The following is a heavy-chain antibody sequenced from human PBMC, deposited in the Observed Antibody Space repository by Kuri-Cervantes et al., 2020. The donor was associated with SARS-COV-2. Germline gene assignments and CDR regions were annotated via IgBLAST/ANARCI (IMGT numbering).Heavy chain of an antibody. D-gene: IGHD3-3*01. V-gene: IGHV3-30*02. J-gene: IGHJ3*02. CDR1: GFTFSSYG. CDR2: IRYDGSNK. CDR3: ASGSITIFGVVIDAFDI. Sequence: GESLKISCAASGFTFSSYGMHWVRQAPGKGLEWVAFIRYDGSNKYYADSVKGRFTISRDNSKNTLYLQMNSLRAEDTAVYYCASGSITIFGVVIDAFDIWGQGTMVTVSS.